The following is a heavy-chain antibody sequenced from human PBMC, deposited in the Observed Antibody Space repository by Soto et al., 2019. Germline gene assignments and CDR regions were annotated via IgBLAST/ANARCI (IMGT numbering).Heavy chain of an antibody. Sequence: QVQLVESGGGVVQPGRSLRLSCAASGFTFSSYGMLWGRQAPGKGLEWVAVIWYVGSNKYYADSVKGRFTITRDNSKNTLYLQMNSLRAEDTAVYYCARARGDYYDSSGYGRDAFDIWGQGTMVTVSS. V-gene: IGHV3-33*01. CDR2: IWYVGSNK. CDR1: GFTFSSYG. J-gene: IGHJ3*02. D-gene: IGHD3-22*01. CDR3: ARARGDYYDSSGYGRDAFDI.